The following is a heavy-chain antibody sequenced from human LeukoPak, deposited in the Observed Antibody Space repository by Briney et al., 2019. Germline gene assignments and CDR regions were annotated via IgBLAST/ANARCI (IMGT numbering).Heavy chain of an antibody. CDR3: ARGHDGIVGATTNVGFDY. CDR2: INHSGST. Sequence: PSETLSLTCAVYGGSFSGYYWSWIRQPPGKGLEWIGEINHSGSTNYNPPLKSRVTISVDTSKNQFSLKLSSVTAADTAVYYCARGHDGIVGATTNVGFDYWGQGTLVTVSS. D-gene: IGHD1-26*01. CDR1: GGSFSGYY. J-gene: IGHJ4*02. V-gene: IGHV4-34*01.